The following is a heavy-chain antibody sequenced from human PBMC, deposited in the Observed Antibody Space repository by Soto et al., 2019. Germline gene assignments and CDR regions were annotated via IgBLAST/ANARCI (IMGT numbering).Heavy chain of an antibody. D-gene: IGHD6-19*01. V-gene: IGHV4-4*07. Sequence: SETLSITCTVSGGSISSDYYWSWIRQPAGKGLEWIGRIHASGSTISNPSLRSRVALSVDTSKNQFSLKLNSLTAADTAMYYCARSGYSSGWYTAFDSWSQGTLVTVSS. CDR3: ARSGYSSGWYTAFDS. CDR2: IHASGST. J-gene: IGHJ4*02. CDR1: GGSISSDYY.